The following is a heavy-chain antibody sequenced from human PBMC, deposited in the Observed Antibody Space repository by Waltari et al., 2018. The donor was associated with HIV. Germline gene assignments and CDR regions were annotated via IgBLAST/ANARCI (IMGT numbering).Heavy chain of an antibody. D-gene: IGHD2-15*01. V-gene: IGHV3-48*04. CDR1: GFTFSSCS. CDR2: ISSTSNTI. J-gene: IGHJ6*02. Sequence: EVQLVESGGGLVEPGGSLRLPCAASGFTFSSCSMNWVRQAPGKGLEWGSYISSTSNTIYDADSVKGRFTGSRDNAKNSLSLQMNSLRAEDTAVYFCAKEVVALPHYYYYGLDVWGQGTTVTVSS. CDR3: AKEVVALPHYYYYGLDV.